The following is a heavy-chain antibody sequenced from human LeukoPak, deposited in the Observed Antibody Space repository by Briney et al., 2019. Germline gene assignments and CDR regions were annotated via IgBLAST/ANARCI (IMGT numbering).Heavy chain of an antibody. D-gene: IGHD2-15*01. CDR1: GGSISSDIYY. V-gene: IGHV4-61*02. CDR3: AGTRRYCSGGSCYNWFDP. J-gene: IGHJ5*02. Sequence: SETLSLTCTVTGGSISSDIYYWSWIRQPAGKGLEWIGRIYMSGNTNYNLSLKSRLTISVDTSKNQFSLKLSSVTAADTAVYYCAGTRRYCSGGSCYNWFDPWGQGTLVTVSS. CDR2: IYMSGNT.